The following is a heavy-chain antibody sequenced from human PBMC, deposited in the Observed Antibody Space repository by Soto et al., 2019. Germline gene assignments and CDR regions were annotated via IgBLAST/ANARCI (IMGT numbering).Heavy chain of an antibody. Sequence: EVQLVESGGGLVQPGGSLRLSCAASGFTFSTYWMTWVRQPPGKGLERVASINQDGSERYYVDSVRGRFTISRDNAKNSLYLQMNSLRAGDTAVYYCVCGGSFFVYLGQGTLVTVSP. CDR2: INQDGSER. CDR1: GFTFSTYW. J-gene: IGHJ4*02. CDR3: VCGGSFFVY. D-gene: IGHD3-16*01. V-gene: IGHV3-7*01.